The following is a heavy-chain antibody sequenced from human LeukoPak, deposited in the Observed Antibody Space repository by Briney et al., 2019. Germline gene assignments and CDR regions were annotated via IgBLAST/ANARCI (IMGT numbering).Heavy chain of an antibody. Sequence: PGGSLRLSCAASGFTFSSYAMSWVRQAPGKGLEWVSAISGSGGSTYYADSVKGRFTISRDNSKNTLYLQTNSLRAEDTAVYYCAKLGGNYGSGSYQAFDIWGQGTMVTVSS. CDR2: ISGSGGST. J-gene: IGHJ3*02. V-gene: IGHV3-23*01. D-gene: IGHD3-10*01. CDR3: AKLGGNYGSGSYQAFDI. CDR1: GFTFSSYA.